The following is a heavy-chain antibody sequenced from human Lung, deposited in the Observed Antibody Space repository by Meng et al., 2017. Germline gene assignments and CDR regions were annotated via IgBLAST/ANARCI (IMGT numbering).Heavy chain of an antibody. CDR1: GYTFTGYS. D-gene: IGHD3-9*01. V-gene: IGHV1-2*06. J-gene: IGHJ4*02. CDR2: INPNSGVT. Sequence: QVQLVQSGAEVKTTGASVKVSCKASGYTFTGYSIHWVRQAPGPGLEWMGRINPNSGVTNYAQKFEGRVTMTRDTSISTAYMELSRLRSDDTAVYYCARFDPRAYWGQGTLVTVSS. CDR3: ARFDPRAY.